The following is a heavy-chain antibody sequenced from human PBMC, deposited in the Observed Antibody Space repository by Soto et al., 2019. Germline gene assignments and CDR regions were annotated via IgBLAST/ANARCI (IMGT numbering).Heavy chain of an antibody. Sequence: QVQLLESGGGVVQPGRSLRLSCAASGFIFSSYAMHWVRQAPGKGLEWVAVISHGGNEKYYADSVEGRFTISRDNSKNMVYLQMNGLRPEDTVVYYCAKVSSDRGYYYFAMDVCGQGTTVTVSS. J-gene: IGHJ6*02. CDR2: ISHGGNEK. CDR3: AKVSSDRGYYYFAMDV. CDR1: GFIFSSYA. D-gene: IGHD3-10*01. V-gene: IGHV3-30*18.